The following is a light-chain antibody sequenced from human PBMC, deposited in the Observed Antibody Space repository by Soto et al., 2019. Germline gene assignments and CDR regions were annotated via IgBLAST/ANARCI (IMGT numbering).Light chain of an antibody. Sequence: QSVLTQPASVSGSPGQSITLSCTGTSSDVGGYNYVSWYQQYPGKAPKLMIYHVSNRPSGVSNRFSGSKSGNSASLTISGLQAEDEADYYCSSYTSTSTYVFGTGTKVTVL. CDR3: SSYTSTSTYV. J-gene: IGLJ1*01. V-gene: IGLV2-14*01. CDR2: HVS. CDR1: SSDVGGYNY.